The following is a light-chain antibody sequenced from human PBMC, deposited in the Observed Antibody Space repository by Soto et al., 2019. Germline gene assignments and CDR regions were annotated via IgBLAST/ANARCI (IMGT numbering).Light chain of an antibody. Sequence: IQLTQSPSSLSASVGDRVTITCRASQGISSSLAWYQQKPGKAPKLLIYIASTLQNGVPSRFRGSGSGTDFTLTVISLQPEDFATYSCQQLAGYRLTSGGGTKVQIK. CDR1: QGISSS. V-gene: IGKV1-9*01. J-gene: IGKJ4*01. CDR3: QQLAGYRLT. CDR2: IAS.